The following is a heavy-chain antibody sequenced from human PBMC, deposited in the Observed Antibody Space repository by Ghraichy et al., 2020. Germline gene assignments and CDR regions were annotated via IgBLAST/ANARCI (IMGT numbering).Heavy chain of an antibody. CDR1: GYSISSGYY. Sequence: TLSLTCTVSGYSISSGYYWGWIRQPPGKGLEWIGSISHSGSTNYNPSLKSRVTISIDTSKNQFSLNLRSVTAADTAGYYCARSGAAGRYYYYYGMDVWGQETTVTVSS. CDR2: ISHSGST. J-gene: IGHJ6*02. CDR3: ARSGAAGRYYYYYGMDV. D-gene: IGHD6-13*01. V-gene: IGHV4-38-2*02.